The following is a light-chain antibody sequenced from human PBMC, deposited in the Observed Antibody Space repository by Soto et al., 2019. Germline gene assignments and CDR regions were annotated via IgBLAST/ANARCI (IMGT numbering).Light chain of an antibody. CDR2: EVS. CDR3: SSYTSSTTPWV. V-gene: IGLV2-14*01. Sequence: QSALTQPASVSGSPGQSITISCTGTSSDVGGYNYVSWYQQHPGKAPKLMMYEVSNRPSGVSNRFSGSKSGNTASLTISGLQAEDEGFYYCSSYTSSTTPWVFGGGTKLTVL. J-gene: IGLJ3*02. CDR1: SSDVGGYNY.